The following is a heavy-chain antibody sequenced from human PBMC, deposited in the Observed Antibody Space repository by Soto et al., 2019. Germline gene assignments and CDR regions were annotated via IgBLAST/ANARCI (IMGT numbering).Heavy chain of an antibody. Sequence: SETLSLTCTVSGGSISSSSYYWGWIRQPPGKGLEWIGSIYYSGSTYYNPSLKSRVTISVDTSKNQFSLKLSSVTAADTAVYYGASLLSRGAYYFDYWGQGTLVTVSS. CDR3: ASLLSRGAYYFDY. J-gene: IGHJ4*02. D-gene: IGHD1-26*01. CDR1: GGSISSSSYY. V-gene: IGHV4-39*01. CDR2: IYYSGST.